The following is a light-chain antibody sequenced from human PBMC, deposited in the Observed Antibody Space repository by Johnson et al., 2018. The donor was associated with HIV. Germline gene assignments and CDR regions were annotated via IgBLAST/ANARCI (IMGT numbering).Light chain of an antibody. CDR1: SSNIGNNY. CDR3: GTWDSSLSAFYV. V-gene: IGLV1-51*01. Sequence: QSVLTQPPSVSAAPGQKVTISCSGSSSNIGNNYVSWYQQVPGTAPKLLIYDNNKRPSGIPDRFSGSKSGTSATLGITGLQTGYEADYYCGTWDSSLSAFYVFGTGTKVTVL. J-gene: IGLJ1*01. CDR2: DNN.